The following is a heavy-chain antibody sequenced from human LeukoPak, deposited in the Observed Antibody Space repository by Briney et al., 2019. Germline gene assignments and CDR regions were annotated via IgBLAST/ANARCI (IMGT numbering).Heavy chain of an antibody. Sequence: ASVKVSCKTSGYTFTRYGISWVRQDPGQGLEWMGWISASNGKTDYAQKFQGRVTMTTDTSAKTAYMELRSLRSEDTAVYYCAIYSSSSAYYYYYMDVWGKGTTVTVSS. CDR2: ISASNGKT. J-gene: IGHJ6*03. V-gene: IGHV1-18*01. CDR3: AIYSSSSAYYYYYMDV. CDR1: GYTFTRYG. D-gene: IGHD6-6*01.